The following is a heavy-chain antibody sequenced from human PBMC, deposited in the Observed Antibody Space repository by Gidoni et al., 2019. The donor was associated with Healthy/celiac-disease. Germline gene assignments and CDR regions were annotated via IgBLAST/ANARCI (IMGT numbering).Heavy chain of an antibody. CDR1: GFTFDDYA. CDR2: ISWNSGSI. D-gene: IGHD6-13*01. J-gene: IGHJ4*02. CDR3: AKDYRALGEQQLVYFDY. V-gene: IGHV3-9*01. Sequence: EVQLVESGGGLVQPGRSLRLSCAASGFTFDDYAMHWVRQAPGKGLEWVSGISWNSGSIGYADSVKGRFTISRDNAKNSLYLQMNSLRAEDTALYYCAKDYRALGEQQLVYFDYWGQGTLVTVSS.